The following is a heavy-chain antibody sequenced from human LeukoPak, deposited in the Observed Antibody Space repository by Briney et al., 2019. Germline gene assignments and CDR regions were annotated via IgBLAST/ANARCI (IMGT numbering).Heavy chain of an antibody. Sequence: PGGSLSLSCAASGFTFSSYWMSWVRQAPGKGLEWVANIKQDGSEKYYVDSVKGRFTISRDNAKNSLYLQMNSLRAEDTAVYYCARGPRRNVRDDAFDIWGQGTMVTVSS. CDR1: GFTFSSYW. D-gene: IGHD3-10*01. CDR3: ARGPRRNVRDDAFDI. J-gene: IGHJ3*02. V-gene: IGHV3-7*01. CDR2: IKQDGSEK.